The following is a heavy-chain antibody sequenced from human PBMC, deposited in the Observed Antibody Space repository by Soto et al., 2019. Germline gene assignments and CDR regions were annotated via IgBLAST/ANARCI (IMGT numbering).Heavy chain of an antibody. Sequence: ASVKVSCKASGYTFTSYGISWVRQAPGQGLEWMGWISAYNGNTNYAQKLQGRVTMTTDTSTSTAYMELRSLRSDDTAVYYCARVEFRSKSPWFGPWGQGTLVIVSS. J-gene: IGHJ5*02. CDR1: GYTFTSYG. D-gene: IGHD3-10*01. CDR3: ARVEFRSKSPWFGP. V-gene: IGHV1-18*04. CDR2: ISAYNGNT.